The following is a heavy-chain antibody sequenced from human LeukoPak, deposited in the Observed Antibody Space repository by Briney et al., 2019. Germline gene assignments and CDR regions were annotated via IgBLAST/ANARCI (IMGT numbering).Heavy chain of an antibody. J-gene: IGHJ6*04. CDR2: INAGNGNT. CDR1: GYTFTSYA. D-gene: IGHD3-3*01. Sequence: ASVKVSCKASGYTFTSYAMHWVRQAPGQRLEWMGWINAGNGNTKYSQKFQGRVTITRDTSASTAYMELSSLGSEDTAVYYCASPFGSPRPDYYYYGMDVWGKGTTVTVSS. V-gene: IGHV1-3*01. CDR3: ASPFGSPRPDYYYYGMDV.